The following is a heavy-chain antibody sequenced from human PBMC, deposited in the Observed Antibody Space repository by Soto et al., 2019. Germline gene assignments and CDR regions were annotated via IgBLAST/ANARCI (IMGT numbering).Heavy chain of an antibody. J-gene: IGHJ6*02. Sequence: SETLSLTCTVSGGSISSYYWSWIRQPPGKGREWIGYISYSGSTKYNPSLKSRVTISVDTSKSQASLKLSSVTGADTAVYYCARDRVDRGVEHYYYYGLAVWVQGTKVTVSS. CDR3: ARDRVDRGVEHYYYYGLAV. CDR2: ISYSGST. D-gene: IGHD3-10*01. CDR1: GGSISSYY. V-gene: IGHV4-59*01.